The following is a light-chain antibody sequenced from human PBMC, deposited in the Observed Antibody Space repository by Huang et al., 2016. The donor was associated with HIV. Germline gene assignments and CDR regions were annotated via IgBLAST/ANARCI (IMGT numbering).Light chain of an antibody. V-gene: IGKV1-39*01. CDR2: GAS. CDR3: QQSARTPRT. Sequence: DIQITQSPSSLSASVGDRVNITCRASQNINRYLNWYQQRPGEAPKLLIHGASSLQSRVPSRFTGSGSGTEFTLTISSLQPEDSATYYCQQSARTPRTCGRGTKLEI. CDR1: QNINRY. J-gene: IGKJ2*01.